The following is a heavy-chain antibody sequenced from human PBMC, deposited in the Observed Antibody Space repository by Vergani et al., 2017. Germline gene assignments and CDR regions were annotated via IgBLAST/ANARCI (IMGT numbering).Heavy chain of an antibody. CDR3: AKNPGISTTRHYYAMDV. Sequence: EVQLVESGGGLVKPGGSLRLSCAASGFTFSSYSMNWVRQAPGKGLEWVSSIGSSRSYRYYADSVKGRFTISRDNAKNSLCLQMNSLRAEDTAVYYCAKNPGISTTRHYYAMDVWGQGTTVTVSS. V-gene: IGHV3-21*01. CDR2: IGSSRSYR. CDR1: GFTFSSYS. D-gene: IGHD1-1*01. J-gene: IGHJ6*02.